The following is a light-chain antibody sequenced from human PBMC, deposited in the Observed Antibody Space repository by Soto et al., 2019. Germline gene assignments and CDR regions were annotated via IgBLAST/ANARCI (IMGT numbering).Light chain of an antibody. CDR3: QQYGSSPPMYT. CDR1: QSVNSRF. J-gene: IGKJ2*01. CDR2: GAS. Sequence: EIVLTQSPGTLSLSPGERATLSCRASQSVNSRFLAWYQQKPGPAPRLLMYGASTRATGIPDRFSGSGSGADFTLTISRLEPEDFAVYYCQQYGSSPPMYTFGQGTKLEIK. V-gene: IGKV3-20*01.